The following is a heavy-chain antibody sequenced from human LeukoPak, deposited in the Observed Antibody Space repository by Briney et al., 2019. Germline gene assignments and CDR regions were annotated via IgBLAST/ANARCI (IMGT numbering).Heavy chain of an antibody. D-gene: IGHD5-18*01. J-gene: IGHJ6*02. CDR2: IRSKTYGGTT. CDR1: GFTFSDHS. Sequence: GGSLRLSCTVSGFTFSDHSMSWVRQAPGKGLEWVGFIRSKTYGGTTEYAASVKSRFIITRDDSTSIAYLQMNSLKTEDTAVEYCTRGPIQLWLYHGMDVWGQGTTVTVSS. V-gene: IGHV3-49*04. CDR3: TRGPIQLWLYHGMDV.